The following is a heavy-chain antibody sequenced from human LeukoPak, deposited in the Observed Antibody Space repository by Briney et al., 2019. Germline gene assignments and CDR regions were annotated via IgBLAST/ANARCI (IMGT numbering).Heavy chain of an antibody. CDR2: INPNSGGT. Sequence: GASVKVSCKASGYTFTGYYIHWVRQAPGQGLECMGWINPNSGGTNYAQKFQGRVTMTRDTSISTAYMELSRLRSDDTAVYYCARCGSGSYFSWLDPWGQGTLVTVSS. CDR1: GYTFTGYY. J-gene: IGHJ5*02. D-gene: IGHD3-10*01. V-gene: IGHV1-2*02. CDR3: ARCGSGSYFSWLDP.